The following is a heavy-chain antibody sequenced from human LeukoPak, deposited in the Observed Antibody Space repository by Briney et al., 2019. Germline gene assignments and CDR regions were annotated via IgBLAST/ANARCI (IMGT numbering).Heavy chain of an antibody. CDR3: VRDVPHNWFDS. Sequence: GGALRLSCAASGFTLNTYWRHWGRQAPGEGLVWVSLVETDGSSATYADSVRGRFTISRDNAENTVYLQMNSLRVDDTAVYYCVRDVPHNWFDSWGQGPLVTVSS. CDR2: VETDGSSA. CDR1: GFTLNTYW. V-gene: IGHV3-74*01. J-gene: IGHJ5*01.